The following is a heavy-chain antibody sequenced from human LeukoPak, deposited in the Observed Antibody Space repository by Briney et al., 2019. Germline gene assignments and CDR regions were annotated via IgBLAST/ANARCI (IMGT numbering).Heavy chain of an antibody. V-gene: IGHV4-39*07. D-gene: IGHD6-13*01. CDR2: TYYSGST. Sequence: PSETLSLTCTVSGGSISSSSYYWGWIRQPPGKGLEWIGSTYYSGSTYYNPSLKSRVTISVDTSKNQFSLKLSSVTAADTAVYYCARGLDIAAAGTVFDYWAREPWSPSPQ. CDR3: ARGLDIAAAGTVFDY. J-gene: IGHJ4*02. CDR1: GGSISSSSYY.